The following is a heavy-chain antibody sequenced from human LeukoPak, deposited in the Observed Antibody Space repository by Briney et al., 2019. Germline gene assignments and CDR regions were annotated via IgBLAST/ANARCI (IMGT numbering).Heavy chain of an antibody. CDR1: GGTISSYA. Sequence: SVKVSCKASGGTISSYAISWVRQAPGQGLEWMGGIIPIFGTANYAQKFQGRVTITADESTSTAYMELSSLRSEDTAVYYCARGNMVGATKTNFQHWGQGTLVTVSS. CDR2: IIPIFGTA. J-gene: IGHJ1*01. D-gene: IGHD1-26*01. V-gene: IGHV1-69*01. CDR3: ARGNMVGATKTNFQH.